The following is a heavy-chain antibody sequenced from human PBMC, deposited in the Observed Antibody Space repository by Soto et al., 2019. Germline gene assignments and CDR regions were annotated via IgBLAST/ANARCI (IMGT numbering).Heavy chain of an antibody. Sequence: PAGSLTLSCAASGFKFSSYAMSWVRQAPGKGLEWVSVISATGGGTYYADSVKGRFTISRDNSDNTLYLQVHSLRAEDTAVYYCAKDRRAGGNSAFYFDFWGQGAQVTVSS. CDR2: ISATGGGT. D-gene: IGHD3-16*01. CDR3: AKDRRAGGNSAFYFDF. CDR1: GFKFSSYA. V-gene: IGHV3-23*01. J-gene: IGHJ5*01.